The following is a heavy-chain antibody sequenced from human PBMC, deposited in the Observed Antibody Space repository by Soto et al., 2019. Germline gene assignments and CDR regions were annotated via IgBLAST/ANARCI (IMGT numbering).Heavy chain of an antibody. Sequence: GGSLRLSCAASGFTFSSYAMSWVRQAPGKGLEWVSAISGSGGSTYYADSVKGRFTISRDNSKNTLYLQMNSLRAEDTAVYYCAEILAVAGTRKPYYFDYWGQGTLVTVSS. D-gene: IGHD6-19*01. CDR3: AEILAVAGTRKPYYFDY. CDR2: ISGSGGST. CDR1: GFTFSSYA. J-gene: IGHJ4*02. V-gene: IGHV3-23*01.